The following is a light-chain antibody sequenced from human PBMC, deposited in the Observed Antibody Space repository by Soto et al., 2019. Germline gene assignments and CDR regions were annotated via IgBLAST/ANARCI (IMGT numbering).Light chain of an antibody. J-gene: IGLJ2*01. CDR2: DNN. CDR1: SSNIGNNY. V-gene: IGLV1-51*01. Sequence: QSVLTQPPSVSAAPGQKVTISCSGSSSNIGNNYVSWYQQLPGTAPKLLIYDNNKRPSGIPDRFSGSKSGTSGTLDITGLQTGDEADYYCASWYYSLTGEVFGGGTQLTVL. CDR3: ASWYYSLTGEV.